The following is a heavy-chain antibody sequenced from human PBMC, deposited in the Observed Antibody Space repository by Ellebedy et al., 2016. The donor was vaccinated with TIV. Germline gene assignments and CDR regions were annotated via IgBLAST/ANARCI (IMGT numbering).Heavy chain of an antibody. CDR1: GFTFSSYG. J-gene: IGHJ6*02. V-gene: IGHV3-30*18. CDR2: ISFDGGNK. CDR3: AKVPDRRVYYNGMDV. D-gene: IGHD1-14*01. Sequence: GESLKISCAASGFTFSSYGIHWVRQAPGKGLEWVAVISFDGGNKYYADSVTGRFTISSDNSKNTLYLQMNSLRAEDTAVYYCAKVPDRRVYYNGMDVWGQGTTVTVSS.